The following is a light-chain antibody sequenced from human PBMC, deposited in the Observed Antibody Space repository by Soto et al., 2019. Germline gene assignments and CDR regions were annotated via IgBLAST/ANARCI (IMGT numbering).Light chain of an antibody. CDR2: EVS. J-gene: IGLJ2*01. CDR3: SSYTSSNTLV. CDR1: SSDVGAYNY. Sequence: QSALTQPASVSGSPVQSITISCTGTSSDVGAYNYVSWYQQHPGKAPKLMIFEVSDRPSGVSNRFSGSKSGNTASLTISGLQAEAEADYYCSSYTSSNTLVFGGGTQLTVL. V-gene: IGLV2-14*01.